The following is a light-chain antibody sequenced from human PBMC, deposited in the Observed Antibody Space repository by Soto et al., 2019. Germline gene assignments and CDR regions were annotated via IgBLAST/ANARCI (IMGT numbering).Light chain of an antibody. CDR1: SSDVGSYNL. Sequence: QSALTQPASVSGSPGQSITISCTGTSSDVGSYNLVSWYQQHPGKAPKLMIYEGSKRPSGVSNRFSGSKSGNTASLTISGLQAEDEADYFCCSYIGSFVLFGAGTKVTVL. CDR3: CSYIGSFVL. CDR2: EGS. V-gene: IGLV2-23*01. J-gene: IGLJ2*01.